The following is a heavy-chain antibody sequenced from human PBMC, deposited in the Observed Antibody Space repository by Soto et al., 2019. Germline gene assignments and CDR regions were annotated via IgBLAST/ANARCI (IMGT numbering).Heavy chain of an antibody. Sequence: PGGSLKLSCATPGFSFRRSCLCWVPQAPGQGLEWISSISNGGSSRCYADSVKGRFTISRDNAENSLYLQMNSLRVEDTAVYYCATRTACSNGVCPFDYWGLGTLVTVSS. J-gene: IGHJ4*02. CDR3: ATRTACSNGVCPFDY. V-gene: IGHV3-21*01. CDR2: ISNGGSSR. CDR1: GFSFRRSC. D-gene: IGHD2-8*01.